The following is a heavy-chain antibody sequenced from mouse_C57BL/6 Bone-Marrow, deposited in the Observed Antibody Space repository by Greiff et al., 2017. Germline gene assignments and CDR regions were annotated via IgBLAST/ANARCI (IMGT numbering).Heavy chain of an antibody. CDR3: AGGDYDGSYWYFDV. J-gene: IGHJ1*03. Sequence: QVQLQQPGAELVMPGASVKLSCKASGYTFTSYWMHWVKQRPGQGLEWIGEIDPSDSYTNYNQKFKGKSTLTVDKSSSTAYMQLSSLTSEDSAVYYCAGGDYDGSYWYFDVWGTGTTVTVSS. V-gene: IGHV1-69*01. D-gene: IGHD1-1*01. CDR2: IDPSDSYT. CDR1: GYTFTSYW.